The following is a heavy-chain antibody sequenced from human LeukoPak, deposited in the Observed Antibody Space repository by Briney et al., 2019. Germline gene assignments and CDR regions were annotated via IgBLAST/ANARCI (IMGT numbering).Heavy chain of an antibody. CDR2: ISRNSDNI. CDR3: ATSSYSGSYPHAFDI. V-gene: IGHV3-21*01. CDR1: GFTFSSYT. D-gene: IGHD1-26*01. J-gene: IGHJ3*02. Sequence: PGGSLRLSCAASGFTFSSYTMNWVRQAPGKGLEWVSSISRNSDNIYYADSLKGRFTVSRDNAKNSLYLQMNSLRAEDTAVYYCATSSYSGSYPHAFDIWGQGTMVTVSS.